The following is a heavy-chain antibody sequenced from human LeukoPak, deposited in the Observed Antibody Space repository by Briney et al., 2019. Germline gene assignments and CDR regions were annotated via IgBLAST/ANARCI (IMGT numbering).Heavy chain of an antibody. D-gene: IGHD3-10*01. CDR3: ARVGPVTMVRGVMSEADY. CDR2: ISAYNGNT. J-gene: IGHJ4*02. Sequence: GASVKVSCKASGYTFTSYGISWVRQAPGQGLERMGWISAYNGNTNYAQKLQGRVTMTTDTSTSTAYMELRSLRSDDTAVYYCARVGPVTMVRGVMSEADYWGQGTLVTVSS. V-gene: IGHV1-18*01. CDR1: GYTFTSYG.